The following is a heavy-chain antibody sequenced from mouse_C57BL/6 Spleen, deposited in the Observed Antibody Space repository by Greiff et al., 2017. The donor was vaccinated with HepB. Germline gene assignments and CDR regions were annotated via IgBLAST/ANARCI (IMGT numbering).Heavy chain of an antibody. D-gene: IGHD1-1*01. J-gene: IGHJ3*01. V-gene: IGHV1-74*01. CDR2: IHPSDSDT. CDR1: GYTFTSYW. CDR3: ASPIYYGSSYGAWFAY. Sequence: VQLQQSGAELVKPGASVKVSCKASGYTFTSYWMHWVKQRPGQGLEWIGRIHPSDSDTNYNQKFKGKATFTADTSSNTAYMQLSSLTTEDSAIYYCASPIYYGSSYGAWFAYWGQGTLVTVSA.